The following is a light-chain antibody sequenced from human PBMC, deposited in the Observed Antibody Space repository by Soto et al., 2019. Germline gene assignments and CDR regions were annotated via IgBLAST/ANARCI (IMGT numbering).Light chain of an antibody. CDR2: GNG. V-gene: IGLV1-40*01. Sequence: QAVLTQPPSVSGAPGQSVMISCTGSSSNIGAGSGVHWYQQITGTAPKLLMYGNGNRPSGVPDRFSGSKSGTSASLAITGLQADDEADYYRQSYDSGLRGVVFGGGTKVTVL. J-gene: IGLJ3*02. CDR3: QSYDSGLRGVV. CDR1: SSNIGAGSG.